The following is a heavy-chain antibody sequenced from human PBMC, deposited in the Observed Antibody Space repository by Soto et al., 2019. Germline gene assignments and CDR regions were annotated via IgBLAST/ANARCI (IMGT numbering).Heavy chain of an antibody. CDR2: INHSGST. D-gene: IGHD3-10*01. Sequence: SETLSLTCAVYGGSFSGYYWSWIRQPPGKGLEWIGEINHSGSTNYNPSLKSRVTISVDTSKNQFSPKLSSVTAADTAVYYCARGITMVRGNWFDPCGQGTLVTVSS. CDR3: ARGITMVRGNWFDP. CDR1: GGSFSGYY. V-gene: IGHV4-34*01. J-gene: IGHJ5*02.